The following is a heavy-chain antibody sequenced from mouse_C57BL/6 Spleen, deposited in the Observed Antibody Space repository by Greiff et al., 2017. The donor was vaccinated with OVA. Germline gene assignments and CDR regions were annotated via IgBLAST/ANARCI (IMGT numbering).Heavy chain of an antibody. CDR1: GYTFTSYW. J-gene: IGHJ3*01. CDR3: ARGLTGPFAY. V-gene: IGHV1-64*01. D-gene: IGHD4-1*01. CDR2: IHPNSGST. Sequence: VQLQQPGAELVKPGASVKLSCKASGYTFTSYWMHWVKQRPGQGLEWIGMIHPNSGSTNYNEKFKSKATLTVDKSSSTAYMQLRSLTSEDSAVYYCARGLTGPFAYWGQGTLVTVSA.